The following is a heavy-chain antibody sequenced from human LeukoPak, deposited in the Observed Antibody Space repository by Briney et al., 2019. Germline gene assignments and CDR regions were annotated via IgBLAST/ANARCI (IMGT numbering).Heavy chain of an antibody. J-gene: IGHJ3*02. Sequence: GGSLKLSCAASGFTSSGFAVHWVRQASGKGLEWVGRIRSKANSYATEYAASVKGRFSISRDDSKNTTYLQMNSLKTEDTAVYYCAKDRLTLDAFDIWGQGTMVTVSS. D-gene: IGHD4-23*01. CDR3: AKDRLTLDAFDI. CDR2: IRSKANSYAT. V-gene: IGHV3-73*01. CDR1: GFTSSGFA.